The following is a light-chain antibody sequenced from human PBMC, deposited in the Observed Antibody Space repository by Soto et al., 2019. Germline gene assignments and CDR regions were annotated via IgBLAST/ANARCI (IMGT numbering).Light chain of an antibody. CDR3: ETWDSNTRV. CDR1: SGHSTSI. J-gene: IGLJ2*01. CDR2: LEGSGSY. V-gene: IGLV4-60*03. Sequence: QSVLTQSSSASASLGSSVKLTCTLSSGHSTSIIAWHQQQPGKAPRYLMNLEGSGSYNRGSGVPDRFSGSRSGADRYLTISNLQSGDEADYYCETWDSNTRVFGGGTKLTVL.